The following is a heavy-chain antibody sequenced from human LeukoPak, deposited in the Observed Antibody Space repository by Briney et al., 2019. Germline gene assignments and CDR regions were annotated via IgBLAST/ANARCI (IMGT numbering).Heavy chain of an antibody. V-gene: IGHV4-59*01. J-gene: IGHJ4*02. Sequence: PSETLSLTCTVSGGSISSYYWTWIRQPPGNGLEYIGHIYYSGSTNYIPSLKSRVTISVDTSKNQFSLKLSSVTAADTAVYYCARRGYCSGGSCYSFDYWGQGTLVTVSS. D-gene: IGHD2-15*01. CDR1: GGSISSYY. CDR3: ARRGYCSGGSCYSFDY. CDR2: IYYSGST.